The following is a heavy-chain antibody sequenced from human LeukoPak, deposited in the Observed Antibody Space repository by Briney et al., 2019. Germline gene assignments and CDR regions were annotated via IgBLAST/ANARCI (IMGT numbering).Heavy chain of an antibody. CDR2: IYPGDSAT. Sequence: GESMKISCQGFGYSFTSYWIGWVRQMPGKGLEWMGIIYPGDSATTYSPSFQGQVTISADKSISTAYLQWSSLKASDTAMYYCVRPSGTDYGSEDWGQGTLVTVSS. V-gene: IGHV5-51*01. CDR3: VRPSGTDYGSED. D-gene: IGHD3-10*01. J-gene: IGHJ1*01. CDR1: GYSFTSYW.